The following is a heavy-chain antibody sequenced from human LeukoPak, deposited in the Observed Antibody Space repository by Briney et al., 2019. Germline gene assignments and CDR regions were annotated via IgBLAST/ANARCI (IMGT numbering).Heavy chain of an antibody. J-gene: IGHJ6*02. D-gene: IGHD6-6*01. CDR2: ISSSSSYI. CDR1: GFTFSSYS. V-gene: IGHV3-21*01. Sequence: GGSLRLSCAASGFTFSSYSMNWVRQAPGKGLEWVSSISSSSSYIYYADSVKGRFTISRDNAKNSLYLQMNSLKDEDTAVYYCARGFSSSSVYYYYYYGMDVWGQGTTVTVSS. CDR3: ARGFSSSSVYYYYYYGMDV.